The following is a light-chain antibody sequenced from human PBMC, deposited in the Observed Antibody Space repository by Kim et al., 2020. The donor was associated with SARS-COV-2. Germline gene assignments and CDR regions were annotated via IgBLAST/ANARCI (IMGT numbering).Light chain of an antibody. J-gene: IGLJ2*01. CDR2: DNT. CDR3: ASWDSSLTGML. CDR1: KSNVQYNY. V-gene: IGLV1-51*01. Sequence: QSVLTQPPSVSAAPGQKVTISCSGSKSNVQYNYVSWYQHLPGAAPKLLIYDNTKRPSGIPDRFSASKSGASATLDITGVQTGDEADYYCASWDSSLTGMLFGGGTQLTVL.